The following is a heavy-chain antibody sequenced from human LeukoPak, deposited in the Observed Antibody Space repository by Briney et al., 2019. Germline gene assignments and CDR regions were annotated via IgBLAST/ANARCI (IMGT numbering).Heavy chain of an antibody. D-gene: IGHD3-9*01. CDR1: GGTLSSYA. CDR3: ARAIPTPSVLRYFDWLGN. J-gene: IGHJ4*02. CDR2: IIPIFGKA. V-gene: IGHV1-69*13. Sequence: SVTVACKASGGTLSSYAISWVRQAPGQGLEWMGGIIPIFGKANYAQKFQGRVTITADWSTSKAYMELSGLSSEDTAVCYCARAIPTPSVLRYFDWLGNWGQGTLVTASS.